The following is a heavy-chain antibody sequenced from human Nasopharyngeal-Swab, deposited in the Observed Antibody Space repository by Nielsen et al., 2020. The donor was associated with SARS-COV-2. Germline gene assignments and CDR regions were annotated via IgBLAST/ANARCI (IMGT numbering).Heavy chain of an antibody. J-gene: IGHJ4*02. CDR1: GFTFSSYW. D-gene: IGHD5-18*01. CDR2: IKQDGSGK. Sequence: GESLKISCAASGFTFSSYWMSWVRQAPGKGLEWVANIKQDGSGKYYVDSVKGRFTISRDNAKNSLYLQMNSLRAEDTAVYYCGRDSRGYSYGYIYFDYWGQGTLVTVSS. CDR3: GRDSRGYSYGYIYFDY. V-gene: IGHV3-7*03.